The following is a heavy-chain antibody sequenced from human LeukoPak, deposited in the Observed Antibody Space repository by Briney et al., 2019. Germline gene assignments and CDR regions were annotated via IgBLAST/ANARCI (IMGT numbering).Heavy chain of an antibody. CDR2: MNPNSGNT. CDR1: GYTFTSYD. V-gene: IGHV1-8*01. J-gene: IGHJ3*02. CDR3: ASPQDYSSTSCYAPLDAFDI. D-gene: IGHD2-2*01. Sequence: ASVKVSCKASGYTFTSYDINWVRQATGQGLEWMGWMNPNSGNTGYAQKFQGRVTMTRNTSISTAYMELSSLRSEDTAVYYCASPQDYSSTSCYAPLDAFDIWGQGTMVTVSS.